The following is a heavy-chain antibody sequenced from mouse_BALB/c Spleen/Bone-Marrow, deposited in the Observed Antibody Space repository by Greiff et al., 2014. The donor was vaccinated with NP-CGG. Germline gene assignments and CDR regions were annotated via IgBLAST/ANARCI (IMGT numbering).Heavy chain of an antibody. Sequence: EVKLMESGGGLVQPGGSLRLSCATSGFTFTDYNMNWVRQPPGKALEWLGFIRNKANGYTTGYSASVKGRFTISRDNSQSILYLQMNPLRAEDSATYDCARDMGGLLFDYWGQGTTLTVSS. D-gene: IGHD2-3*01. CDR2: IRNKANGYTT. J-gene: IGHJ2*01. CDR1: GFTFTDYN. V-gene: IGHV7-3*02. CDR3: ARDMGGLLFDY.